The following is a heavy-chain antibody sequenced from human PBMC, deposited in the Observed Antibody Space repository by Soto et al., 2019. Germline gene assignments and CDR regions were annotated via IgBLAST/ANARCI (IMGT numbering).Heavy chain of an antibody. Sequence: ASVKVSCKASGYTFTSYAMHWVRQAPGQRLEWMGWINAGSGNTKYSQKFQGRVTITRDTSASTAYMELSSLRSEDTAVYYCARDRKGTYYDILTGFFDYWGQGTLVTVSS. CDR2: INAGSGNT. J-gene: IGHJ4*02. CDR1: GYTFTSYA. V-gene: IGHV1-3*01. D-gene: IGHD3-9*01. CDR3: ARDRKGTYYDILTGFFDY.